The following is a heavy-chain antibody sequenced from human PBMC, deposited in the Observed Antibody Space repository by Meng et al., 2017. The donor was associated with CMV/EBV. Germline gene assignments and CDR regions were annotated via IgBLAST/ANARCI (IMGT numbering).Heavy chain of an antibody. CDR1: GFTVSSNY. V-gene: IGHV3-53*01. Sequence: GESLKISCAASGFTVSSNYMSWVRQAPGKGLEWVSVIYSGGSTYYADSVKGRFTISRDNSKNTLYLQMNSLRAEDTAVYYCARDGQGSYDFWSGYYKQYYGMDVWGRGTTVTVSS. D-gene: IGHD3-3*01. CDR2: IYSGGST. J-gene: IGHJ6*02. CDR3: ARDGQGSYDFWSGYYKQYYGMDV.